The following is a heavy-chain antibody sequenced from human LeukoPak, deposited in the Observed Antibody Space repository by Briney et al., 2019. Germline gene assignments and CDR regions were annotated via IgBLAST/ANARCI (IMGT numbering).Heavy chain of an antibody. D-gene: IGHD3-10*01. J-gene: IGHJ6*02. CDR1: GYTFTSYD. V-gene: IGHV1-8*01. CDR2: MNPNSGNT. CDR3: AREGTYGSGSYPRYYYYYGMDV. Sequence: RASVKVSCKASGYTFTSYDINWVRQATGQGLEWMGWMNPNSGNTGYAQKFQGRVTMTRNTSISTAYMELSSLRSEDTAVYYCAREGTYGSGSYPRYYYYYGMDVWGQGTTVTVSS.